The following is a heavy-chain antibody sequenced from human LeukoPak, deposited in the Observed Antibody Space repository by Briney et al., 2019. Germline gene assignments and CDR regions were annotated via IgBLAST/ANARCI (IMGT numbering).Heavy chain of an antibody. V-gene: IGHV4-59*01. CDR2: FSYSGST. D-gene: IGHD3-10*01. CDR3: ARVSWPGRGSRFDP. Sequence: PSETLSLTCTVSGGPSSSYDWSWIRQPPGRGLEWIGYFSYSGSTNYNPSLKNRVSISVDTSKHQLSLKLSSVTAADTAVYYCARVSWPGRGSRFDPWGQGTLVTVSS. CDR1: GGPSSSYD. J-gene: IGHJ5*02.